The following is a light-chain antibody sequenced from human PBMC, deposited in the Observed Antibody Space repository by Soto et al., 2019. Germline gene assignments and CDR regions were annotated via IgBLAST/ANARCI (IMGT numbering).Light chain of an antibody. CDR1: SSNIGDNT. Sequence: QSVLTQPPSASGTPGQRVTISCSGSSSNIGDNTVNWYQQLPGTAPKLLIASNNQRPSGVPDRFSGSKSGTSASLAISGLQSEDEADYYCAAWDDSLNGVVFGGGTKLTVL. CDR3: AAWDDSLNGVV. V-gene: IGLV1-44*01. CDR2: SNN. J-gene: IGLJ3*02.